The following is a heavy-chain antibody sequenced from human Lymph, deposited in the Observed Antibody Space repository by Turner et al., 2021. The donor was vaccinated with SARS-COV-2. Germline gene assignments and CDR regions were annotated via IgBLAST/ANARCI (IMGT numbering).Heavy chain of an antibody. V-gene: IGHV4-59*01. CDR3: ARETVNNWVDP. D-gene: IGHD2-21*02. J-gene: IGHJ5*02. Sequence: QVQLQESGPRLVKPLETLSLTCTVSGGSMNSFYWSWIRQPPGKRLGWIEYIYYRGNTNYNPSLKSRVTISVDTSKNQFSLKLTSVTAADTAIYYCARETVNNWVDPWGQGILVTVSS. CDR1: GGSMNSFY. CDR2: IYYRGNT.